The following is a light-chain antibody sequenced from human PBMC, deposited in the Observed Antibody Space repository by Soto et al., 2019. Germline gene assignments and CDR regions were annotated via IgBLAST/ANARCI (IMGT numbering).Light chain of an antibody. CDR2: DTS. CDR3: QQRSNWPPIT. V-gene: IGKV3-11*01. Sequence: EIVLTQSPATLPLSPGARATLSCRASQSVSSYLAWYQQKPGQAPRLLIYDTSNRATGIPARFSGSGSVTDFTLTISSLEPEDVAVYYCQQRSNWPPITFGQGTRLEIK. CDR1: QSVSSY. J-gene: IGKJ5*01.